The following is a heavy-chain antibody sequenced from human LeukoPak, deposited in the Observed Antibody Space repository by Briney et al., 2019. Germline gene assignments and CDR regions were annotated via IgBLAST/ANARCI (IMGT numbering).Heavy chain of an antibody. CDR2: IYYSGST. CDR3: ARGHYYYYMDV. Sequence: GSLRLSCVVSGFTFSSYSMNWIRQPPGKGLEWIGSIYYSGSTYYNPSLKSRVTISVDTSKNQFSLKLSSVTAADTAVYYCARGHYYYYMDVWGKGTTVTVSS. J-gene: IGHJ6*03. V-gene: IGHV4-39*01. CDR1: GFTFSSYS.